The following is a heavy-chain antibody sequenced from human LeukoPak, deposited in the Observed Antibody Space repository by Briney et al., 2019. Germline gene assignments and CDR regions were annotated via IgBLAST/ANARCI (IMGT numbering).Heavy chain of an antibody. CDR3: EAWGSYRQSPSGAFDI. V-gene: IGHV4-38-2*01. CDR2: IYHSGST. J-gene: IGHJ3*02. D-gene: IGHD3-16*02. CDR1: GFTFSDYT. Sequence: GSLRLSCAASGFTFSDYTMNWVRQAPGKGLEWIGSIYHSGSTYYNPSLKSRVTISVDTSKNQFSMKRDSVTAAHTAVYYCEAWGSYRQSPSGAFDIWGQGTMVTVSS.